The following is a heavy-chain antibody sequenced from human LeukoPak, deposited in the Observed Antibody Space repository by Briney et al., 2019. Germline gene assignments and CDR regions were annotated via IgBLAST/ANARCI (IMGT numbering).Heavy chain of an antibody. D-gene: IGHD3-3*01. Sequence: SVKVSCKASGGTFISYAISWVRQAPGQGLEWMGGIIPIFGRANYAQKFQGSVTITADESTSTAYMELSSLRSEDTAVYYCARFWSGHRFDPWGQGTLVTVSS. CDR3: ARFWSGHRFDP. J-gene: IGHJ5*02. V-gene: IGHV1-69*01. CDR2: IIPIFGRA. CDR1: GGTFISYA.